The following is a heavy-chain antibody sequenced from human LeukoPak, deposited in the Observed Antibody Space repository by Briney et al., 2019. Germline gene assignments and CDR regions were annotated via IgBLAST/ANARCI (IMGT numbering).Heavy chain of an antibody. CDR2: INANSGGT. V-gene: IGHV1-2*02. D-gene: IGHD4-23*01. J-gene: IGHJ4*02. Sequence: ASVEVSCKASGYTFTGYYMHWVRQAPGQGLEWMGWINANSGGTDYAQKFQDRVTMTRDASISTAYMELSRLTSDDTAVYYCARDGHGGNSFDYWGQGTLVTVSS. CDR3: ARDGHGGNSFDY. CDR1: GYTFTGYY.